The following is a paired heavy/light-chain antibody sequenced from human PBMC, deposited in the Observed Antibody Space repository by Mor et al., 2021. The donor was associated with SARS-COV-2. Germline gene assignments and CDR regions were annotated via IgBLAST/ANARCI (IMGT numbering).Light chain of an antibody. J-gene: IGKJ2*01. CDR1: QSVRSND. CDR2: GTF. CDR3: QQYRTSLRYT. V-gene: IGKV3-20*01. Sequence: EIVLTQSPGTLSLSPGERATLSCRASQSVRSNDFAWYQQKPGQAPRLLIYGTFNRATGIPDRFSGSGSGTDFTLTISRLEPEDFAVYYCQQYRTSLRYTFAQGTKLEIK.
Heavy chain of an antibody. V-gene: IGHV3-66*01. CDR2: TYSGDIT. CDR3: AKGRDYFGDFPY. D-gene: IGHD4-17*01. J-gene: IGHJ4*02. Sequence: EVQLVESGGGSVQPGGSMRLSCQASGFTLSTSYVAWVRQAPGKGLEWVSVTYSGDITDHADSVKGRFIISRDNSKSSVSLQMNNLRADDTGVYYCAKGRDYFGDFPYWGQGTLVTVS. CDR1: GFTLSTSY.